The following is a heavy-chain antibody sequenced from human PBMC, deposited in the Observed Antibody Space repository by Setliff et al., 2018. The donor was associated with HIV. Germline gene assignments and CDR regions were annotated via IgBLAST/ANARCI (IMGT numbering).Heavy chain of an antibody. Sequence: PSETLSLTCAVYGGSFSGSYWSWIRQPPGKALEWIGELNYDGVTNHNPSLKSRVTISVDTSKSHVSLMLRSVTAADTAVYYCARAGNYGAFDGFDIWGQGTMVTVSS. CDR1: GGSFSGSY. V-gene: IGHV4-34*01. CDR3: ARAGNYGAFDGFDI. CDR2: LNYDGVT. D-gene: IGHD1-7*01. J-gene: IGHJ3*02.